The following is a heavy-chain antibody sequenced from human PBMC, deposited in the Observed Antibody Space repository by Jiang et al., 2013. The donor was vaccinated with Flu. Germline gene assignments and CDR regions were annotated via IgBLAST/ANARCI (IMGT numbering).Heavy chain of an antibody. V-gene: IGHV5-51*01. J-gene: IGHJ4*02. D-gene: IGHD3-22*01. Sequence: GAEVKKPGESLKISCKGSGYSFTNYWIGWVRQMPGKGLEWMGIVYPGDSDTRYSPSFQGQVTISVDKSSRTVYLEWSSLKASDTAIYYCARQLASGYYDYWGQGTLVTVSS. CDR3: ARQLASGYYDY. CDR1: GYSFTNYW. CDR2: VYPGDSDT.